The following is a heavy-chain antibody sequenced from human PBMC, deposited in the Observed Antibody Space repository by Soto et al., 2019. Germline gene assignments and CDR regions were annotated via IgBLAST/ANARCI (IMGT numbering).Heavy chain of an antibody. CDR2: IIPIFGTA. CDR1: RGTFSSYA. Sequence: QVQLVQSGAEVKKPGSSVKVSCKASRGTFSSYAISWVRQAPGQGLEWMGGIIPIFGTAKYAQKIQGRVTITADESTNTAYMDLSSLRSEDTAVYYCARGTATAWENAFDIWGQGTMVTVSS. J-gene: IGHJ3*02. CDR3: ARGTATAWENAFDI. D-gene: IGHD4-17*01. V-gene: IGHV1-69*12.